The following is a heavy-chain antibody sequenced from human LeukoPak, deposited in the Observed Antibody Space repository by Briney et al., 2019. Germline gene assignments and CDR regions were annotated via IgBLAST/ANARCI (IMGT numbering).Heavy chain of an antibody. CDR2: IYTTGST. CDR3: ARDYDTFLRGAFDI. D-gene: IGHD3-22*01. V-gene: IGHV4-4*07. CDR1: GGSISNYY. J-gene: IGHJ3*02. Sequence: SETLSLTCTVSGGSISNYYWSWVRQPAGKGLEWIGRIYTTGSTNYNPSLKSRVTMSVDTSKNQFSLKLSSVTAADTAVYYCARDYDTFLRGAFDIWGQGTMVTVPS.